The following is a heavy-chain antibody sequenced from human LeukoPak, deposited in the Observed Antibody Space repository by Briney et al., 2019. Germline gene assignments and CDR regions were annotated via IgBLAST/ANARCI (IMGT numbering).Heavy chain of an antibody. V-gene: IGHV3-23*01. CDR2: ISGNTRNI. Sequence: PGGSLRLSCAASGFIFDSYAMSWVRQAPGKGLEWVSAISGNTRNIYYADSVKGRFTISRDNSKNTLYLQMNSLRVEDTAVYYCARDHAPGLWGQGTMVSVS. J-gene: IGHJ3*01. D-gene: IGHD7-27*01. CDR3: ARDHAPGL. CDR1: GFIFDSYA.